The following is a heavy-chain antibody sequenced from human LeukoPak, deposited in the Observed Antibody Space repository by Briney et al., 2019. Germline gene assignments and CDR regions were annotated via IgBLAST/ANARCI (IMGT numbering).Heavy chain of an antibody. J-gene: IGHJ4*02. CDR2: IIPIFGTA. CDR1: GGTFSSYA. V-gene: IGHV1-69*13. D-gene: IGHD3-22*01. Sequence: WASVKVSCKASGGTFSSYAISWVRQAPGQGLEWMGGIIPIFGTANYAQKFQGRVTITADESTSTAYMELSSLRSEDTAVYYCASNYYDSSGYSRPFDYWGQGTLVTVSS. CDR3: ASNYYDSSGYSRPFDY.